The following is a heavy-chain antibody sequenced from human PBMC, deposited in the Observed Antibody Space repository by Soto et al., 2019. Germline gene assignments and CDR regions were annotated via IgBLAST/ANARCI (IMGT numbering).Heavy chain of an antibody. CDR1: GFTISECS. Sequence: PGGSLRLSCEASGFTISECSMNWVRQAPGKGLEWLAYITIRTGNVLYADSVRGRFTISADNAENSVILQMNSLRDEDSAVYFCVRDRDLYRDMFHADPWGQGTLVTVSS. CDR2: ITIRTGNV. V-gene: IGHV3-48*02. J-gene: IGHJ5*02. D-gene: IGHD3-10*02. CDR3: VRDRDLYRDMFHADP.